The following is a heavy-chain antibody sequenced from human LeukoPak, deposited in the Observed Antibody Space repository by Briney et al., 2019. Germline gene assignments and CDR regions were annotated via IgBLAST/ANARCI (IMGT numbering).Heavy chain of an antibody. CDR3: ARRLFDRSGEWVFDY. J-gene: IGHJ4*02. D-gene: IGHD3-22*01. CDR1: GGSFSDYY. Sequence: PSETLSLTCAVYGGSFSDYYWSWIRQPPGKGLEWIGEINHNGNSNDDPSLGSRVTISVDTFKNQFSLKVNSVTAADTAVYYCARRLFDRSGEWVFDYWGQGTLVTVSS. V-gene: IGHV4-34*01. CDR2: INHNGNS.